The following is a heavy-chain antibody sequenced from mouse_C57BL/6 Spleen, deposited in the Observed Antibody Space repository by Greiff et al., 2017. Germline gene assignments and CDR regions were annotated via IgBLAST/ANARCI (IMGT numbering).Heavy chain of an antibody. CDR1: GYSFTSYY. D-gene: IGHD2-1*01. J-gene: IGHJ2*01. Sequence: VQLQESGPELVKPGASVKISCKASGYSFTSYYIHWVKQRPGQGLEWIGWIYPGSGNTKYNEKFKGKATLTADTSSSTAYMQLSSLTSEDSAVYYCAREGDGNVFDYWGQGTTLTVSS. CDR3: AREGDGNVFDY. V-gene: IGHV1-66*01. CDR2: IYPGSGNT.